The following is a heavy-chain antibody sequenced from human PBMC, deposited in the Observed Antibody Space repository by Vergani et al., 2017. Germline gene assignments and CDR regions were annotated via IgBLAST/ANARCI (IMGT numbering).Heavy chain of an antibody. CDR3: ARDSGQRYCSGGSCYPLEVSDYYYGMDV. V-gene: IGHV1-46*01. D-gene: IGHD2-15*01. J-gene: IGHJ6*02. CDR2: INPSGGST. CDR1: GYTFTSYY. Sequence: QVQLVQSGAEVKKPGASVKVSCKASGYTFTSYYMHWVRQAPGQGLEWMGIINPSGGSTSYAQKFQGRVTMTRDTSTSTVYMELSMLRSEDTAVYYCARDSGQRYCSGGSCYPLEVSDYYYGMDVWGQGTTVTVSS.